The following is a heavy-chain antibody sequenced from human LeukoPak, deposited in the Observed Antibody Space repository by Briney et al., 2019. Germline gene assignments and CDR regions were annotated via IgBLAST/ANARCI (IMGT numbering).Heavy chain of an antibody. D-gene: IGHD2-15*01. V-gene: IGHV3-48*02. Sequence: QSGGSLRPSCAASGFTFSSYSMNWVRQAPGKGLEWISYISLSSDTIYYADSVKGRFTISRDNGKNSLYLQMNSLRDEDTAVYYCARDRGYCSGGSCYTYYFDYWGQGTLVTVSS. J-gene: IGHJ4*02. CDR1: GFTFSSYS. CDR3: ARDRGYCSGGSCYTYYFDY. CDR2: ISLSSDTI.